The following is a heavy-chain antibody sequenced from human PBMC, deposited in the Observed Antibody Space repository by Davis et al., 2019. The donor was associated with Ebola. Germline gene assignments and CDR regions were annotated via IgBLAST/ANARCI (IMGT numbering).Heavy chain of an antibody. CDR1: GFIFSNFA. V-gene: IGHV3-23*01. CDR3: AKDTYYYDSSGYYPGFDY. CDR2: IIGSGGST. Sequence: GESLKISCAASGFIFSNFAMTWVRQAPGKGLEWVSAIIGSGGSTYYADSVKGRFTISRDNSKNTLYLQMNSLRAEDTAVYYCAKDTYYYDSSGYYPGFDYWGQGTLVTVSS. D-gene: IGHD3-22*01. J-gene: IGHJ4*02.